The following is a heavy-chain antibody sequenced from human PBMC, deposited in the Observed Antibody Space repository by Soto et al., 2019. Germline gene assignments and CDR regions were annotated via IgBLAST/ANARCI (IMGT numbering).Heavy chain of an antibody. CDR1: GITFSNYA. D-gene: IGHD1-26*01. J-gene: IGHJ4*02. V-gene: IGHV3-23*01. Sequence: GGSLRLSCAASGITFSNYAMSWVRQTPGKGLEWVSTISDSGENTNYADSVKGRFTISRDNSKNTLYLQMNSLRAEDTAIYYCARDPGGSYDYWGQGTLVTVS. CDR2: ISDSGENT. CDR3: ARDPGGSYDY.